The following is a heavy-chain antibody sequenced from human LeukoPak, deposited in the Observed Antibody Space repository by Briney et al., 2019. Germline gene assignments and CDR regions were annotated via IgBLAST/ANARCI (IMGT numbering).Heavy chain of an antibody. D-gene: IGHD3-10*01. CDR3: AKVAHYYYGSESYYFFEH. CDR1: GFTFSNYN. J-gene: IGHJ4*02. Sequence: PGGSLRLSCAASGFTFSNYNMNWVRQAPGKGLEWVSYISSSSSTIYYADSVKGRFTISRDNAKNTLYLQMNSLRVEDTATYYCAKVAHYYYGSESYYFFEHWGQGTPVTASS. V-gene: IGHV3-48*01. CDR2: ISSSSSTI.